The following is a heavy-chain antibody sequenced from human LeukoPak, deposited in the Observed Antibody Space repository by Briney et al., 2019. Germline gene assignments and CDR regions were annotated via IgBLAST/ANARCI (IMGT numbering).Heavy chain of an antibody. CDR1: GFTFSSYA. CDR3: AKDRSCTNDICHGDFDY. D-gene: IGHD2-8*01. V-gene: IGHV3-23*01. Sequence: PGGSLRLSCAASGFTFSSYAVSWVRQAPGKGLEWVSSISGSGGSTYSADSVKGRFTISRDNSKNRLYLQMNSLRAEDTDLYYCAKDRSCTNDICHGDFDYWGQGTLVTVSS. CDR2: ISGSGGST. J-gene: IGHJ4*02.